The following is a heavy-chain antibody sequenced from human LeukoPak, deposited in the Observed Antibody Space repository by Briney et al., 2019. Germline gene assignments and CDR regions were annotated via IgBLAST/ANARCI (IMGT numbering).Heavy chain of an antibody. Sequence: SVKVSCKASGFTFTSSAMQWVRQARGQRLEWIGWIVVGSGNTNYAQKFQERVTITRDMSTSTAYMELSSLRSEDTAVYYCAAIPPERGLRYFDPGDYWGQGTLVTVSS. J-gene: IGHJ4*02. V-gene: IGHV1-58*02. CDR3: AAIPPERGLRYFDPGDY. CDR2: IVVGSGNT. D-gene: IGHD3-9*01. CDR1: GFTFTSSA.